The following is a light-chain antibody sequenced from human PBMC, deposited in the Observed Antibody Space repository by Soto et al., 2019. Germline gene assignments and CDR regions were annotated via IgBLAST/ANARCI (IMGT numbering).Light chain of an antibody. J-gene: IGKJ1*01. CDR1: QSVSNNY. Sequence: IVLTQCPGTLSLSPGGRATLSCRASQSVSNNYLAWYQQKPGQPPRLLIYGASNRATGIPVRFSGSGSGTDFTLTISRPEPEDFAVYYCQQYGSSGTFGQGTKVDIK. CDR2: GAS. CDR3: QQYGSSGT. V-gene: IGKV3-20*01.